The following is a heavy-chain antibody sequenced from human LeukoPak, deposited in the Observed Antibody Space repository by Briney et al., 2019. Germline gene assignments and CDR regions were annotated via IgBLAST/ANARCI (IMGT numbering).Heavy chain of an antibody. J-gene: IGHJ6*02. CDR1: GFIFSSYW. D-gene: IGHD3-22*01. Sequence: GGSLRLSCAASGFIFSSYWMSWVRQAPGKGLEWVAYIKQDGSEKYYVDSVKGRFTISRDNAKNSLYLQMNSLRAEDTAVYYCARDRGYYDSSGYPLRGYYYGMDVWGQGTTVTVSS. V-gene: IGHV3-7*01. CDR2: IKQDGSEK. CDR3: ARDRGYYDSSGYPLRGYYYGMDV.